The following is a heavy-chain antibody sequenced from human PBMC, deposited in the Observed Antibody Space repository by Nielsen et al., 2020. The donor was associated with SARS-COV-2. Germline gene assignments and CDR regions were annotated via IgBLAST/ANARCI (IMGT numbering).Heavy chain of an antibody. J-gene: IGHJ2*01. D-gene: IGHD4-17*01. V-gene: IGHV3-30*03. CDR3: ARCRRPYQLFSGDYYWYFDL. Sequence: GESLKISCAASGFTFSDYAMHWVRQAPGKGLEWVAFIQYDGSDKYYADSVKGRFTISRDNAKNSLYLQMSTLMAEDTAVYYCARCRRPYQLFSGDYYWYFDLWGRGTLVTVSS. CDR1: GFTFSDYA. CDR2: IQYDGSDK.